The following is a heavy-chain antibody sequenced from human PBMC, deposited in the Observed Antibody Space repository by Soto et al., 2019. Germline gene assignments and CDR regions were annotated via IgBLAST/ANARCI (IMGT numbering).Heavy chain of an antibody. CDR3: NTYGYYDSSTLDYFDY. V-gene: IGHV1-58*01. CDR1: GFTFTSSA. CDR2: IVVGSGNT. Sequence: GASVKVSCKASGFTFTSSAVQWVRQARGQRLEWIGWIVVGSGNTNYAQKFQERVTITRDMSTSTAYMELSSLRSEDTAVYYCNTYGYYDSSTLDYFDYWGQGTLVTVSS. D-gene: IGHD3-22*01. J-gene: IGHJ4*02.